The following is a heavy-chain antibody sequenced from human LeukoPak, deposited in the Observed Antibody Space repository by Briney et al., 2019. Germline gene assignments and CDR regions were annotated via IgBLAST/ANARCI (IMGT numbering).Heavy chain of an antibody. D-gene: IGHD3-9*01. CDR1: GYTFTSYG. J-gene: IGHJ4*02. V-gene: IGHV1-18*01. CDR2: ISPYNGNT. Sequence: ASVKVSCKASGYTFTSYGISWVRQAPGQGLEWMGWISPYNGNTNFAQKLQGRVTMTTDTSTSTAYMELRSLRSDDTAVYYCARGRGPPNRLVTTKGYFDYWGQGTLVTVPS. CDR3: ARGRGPPNRLVTTKGYFDY.